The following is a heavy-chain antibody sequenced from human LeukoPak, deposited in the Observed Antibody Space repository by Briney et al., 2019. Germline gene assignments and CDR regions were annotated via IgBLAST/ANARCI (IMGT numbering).Heavy chain of an antibody. CDR1: GFTFSSYG. CDR2: IWYDGSNK. CDR3: AKGEQWLLDY. D-gene: IGHD6-19*01. J-gene: IGHJ4*02. Sequence: GGSLRLSCAASGFTFSSYGMHWVRQAPGKGLEWVAVIWYDGSNKYYADSVKGRFTISRVNSKNTLYLQMNSLRAEDTAVYYCAKGEQWLLDYWGQGTLVTVSS. V-gene: IGHV3-33*06.